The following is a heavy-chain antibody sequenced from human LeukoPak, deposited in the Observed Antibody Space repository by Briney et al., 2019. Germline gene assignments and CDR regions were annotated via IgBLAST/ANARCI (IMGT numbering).Heavy chain of an antibody. CDR2: INSVGSST. V-gene: IGHV3-74*01. CDR1: GFTFSSFW. J-gene: IGHJ4*02. CDR3: ARVYSGLDY. Sequence: GGSLRLSCAASGFTFSSFWMHWVRQAPGKGLVWVSRINSVGSSTNYADSVKGRFTISRDNAKNTLYLQVNSLRAEDTAVYYCARVYSGLDYWGQGTLVTVSS. D-gene: IGHD1-26*01.